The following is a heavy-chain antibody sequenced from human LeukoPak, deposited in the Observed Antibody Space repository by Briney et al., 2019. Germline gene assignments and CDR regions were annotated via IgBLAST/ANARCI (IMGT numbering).Heavy chain of an antibody. CDR2: IYYSGST. Sequence: SETLSLTCTVSGGSVSSGSYYWSWIRQPPGKGLEWIGYIYYSGSTNYNPSLKSRVTISVDTSKNQFSLKLSSVTAADTAVYYCARVVPMLATNKGDYFDYWGQGTLVTVSS. V-gene: IGHV4-61*01. D-gene: IGHD5-24*01. CDR3: ARVVPMLATNKGDYFDY. J-gene: IGHJ4*02. CDR1: GGSVSSGSYY.